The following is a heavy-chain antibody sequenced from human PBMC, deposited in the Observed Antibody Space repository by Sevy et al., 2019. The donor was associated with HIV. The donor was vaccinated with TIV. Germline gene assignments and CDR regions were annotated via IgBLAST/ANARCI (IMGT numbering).Heavy chain of an antibody. Sequence: GGSLRLSCSASGFIFTTYEMNWVRQAPGKGLEWISYITSSGSTIYYADSVKGRFTISRDSVKNSLYLQMNNLRAEDTAVYYCARARDYYDSSGPYYFDYWGQGTLVTVSS. CDR2: ITSSGSTI. J-gene: IGHJ4*02. V-gene: IGHV3-48*03. D-gene: IGHD3-22*01. CDR3: ARARDYYDSSGPYYFDY. CDR1: GFIFTTYE.